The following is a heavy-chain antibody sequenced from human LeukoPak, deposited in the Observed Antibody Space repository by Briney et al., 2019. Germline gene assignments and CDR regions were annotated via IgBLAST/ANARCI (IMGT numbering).Heavy chain of an antibody. CDR1: GASISGAGSY. V-gene: IGHV4-30-4*08. Sequence: PSETLSLTYTVSGASISGAGSYWNWVRQPPGKGLELIGYIYYNGRSYYNPSLKSRATISVDTSKTQLSLNLNSVTAADTAVYYCARGLDYSKVGYWGQGALVTVSS. J-gene: IGHJ4*02. CDR3: ARGLDYSKVGY. D-gene: IGHD4-11*01. CDR2: IYYNGRS.